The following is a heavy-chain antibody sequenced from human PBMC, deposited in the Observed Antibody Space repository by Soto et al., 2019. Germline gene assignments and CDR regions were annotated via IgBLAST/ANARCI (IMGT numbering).Heavy chain of an antibody. D-gene: IGHD3-22*01. CDR1: GFTFTSSA. Sequence: SVKVSCKASGFTFTSSAVQWVRQARGQRLEWIGWIVVGSGNTNYAQKFQERVTITRDMSTSTANMELSSLRSEDTAVYYCAADSSGYYDFDYWGQGTLVTVSS. V-gene: IGHV1-58*01. J-gene: IGHJ4*02. CDR2: IVVGSGNT. CDR3: AADSSGYYDFDY.